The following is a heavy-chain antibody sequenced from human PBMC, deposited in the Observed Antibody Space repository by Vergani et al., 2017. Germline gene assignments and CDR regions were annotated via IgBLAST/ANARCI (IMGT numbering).Heavy chain of an antibody. CDR1: GGTFSSYA. CDR2: IIPIFGIA. J-gene: IGHJ3*02. D-gene: IGHD5-24*01. CDR3: ARDAVEMATWNAFDI. V-gene: IGHV1-69*17. Sequence: QVQLVQSGAEVKKPGSSVKLSCKASGGTFSSYAISWVRQAPGQGLEWMGGIIPIFGIANYAQKFQGRVTITADKSTSTAYMELSSLRAEDTAVYYCARDAVEMATWNAFDIWGQGTMVTVSS.